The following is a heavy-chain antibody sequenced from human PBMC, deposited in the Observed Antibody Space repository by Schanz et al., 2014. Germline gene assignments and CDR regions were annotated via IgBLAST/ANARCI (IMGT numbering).Heavy chain of an antibody. CDR2: ILGLASTT. D-gene: IGHD2-8*02. CDR1: GFSVGNKY. Sequence: EVQLVESGGGLVQPGGSLRLSCAASGFSVGNKYMNWVRQAPGKGLEWVSAILGLASTTYYADSVKGRFTISRDNSKGALYLQMSSLRAEDTAVYYCAKSLESCPRGRCSREYFDYWGQGTLVTVSS. V-gene: IGHV3-23*04. CDR3: AKSLESCPRGRCSREYFDY. J-gene: IGHJ4*02.